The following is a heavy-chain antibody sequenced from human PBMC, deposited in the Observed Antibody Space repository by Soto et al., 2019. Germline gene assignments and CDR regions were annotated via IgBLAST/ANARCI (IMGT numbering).Heavy chain of an antibody. CDR3: ARVGPPVVSYYYYGMDV. D-gene: IGHD1-26*01. J-gene: IGHJ6*02. CDR2: MNPNSGNT. CDR1: GYTFTSYD. V-gene: IGHV1-8*01. Sequence: SLKVSCKASGYTFTSYDINWVRQASGQGLEWMGWMNPNSGNTGYAQKFQGRVTMTRNTSISTAYMELSSLRSEDTAVYYCARVGPPVVSYYYYGMDVWGQGTPVTVYS.